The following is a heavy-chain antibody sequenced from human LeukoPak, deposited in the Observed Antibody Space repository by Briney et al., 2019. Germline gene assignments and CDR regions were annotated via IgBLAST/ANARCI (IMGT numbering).Heavy chain of an antibody. D-gene: IGHD3-9*01. CDR1: GGSISPYY. CDR2: VHYSGST. CDR3: ARSALRYFDWLIN. V-gene: IGHV4-59*08. J-gene: IGHJ3*01. Sequence: PSETLSLTCTVSGGSISPYYWSWSRQPPGKGLEWIGYVHYSGSTKYNPSLKSRVTISLDTSKNQFSLRLSSVSAADTAVYYCARSALRYFDWLINWGQGTVVTVSS.